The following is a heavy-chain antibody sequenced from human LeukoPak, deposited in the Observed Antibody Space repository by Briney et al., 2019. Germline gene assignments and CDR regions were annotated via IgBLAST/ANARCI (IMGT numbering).Heavy chain of an antibody. V-gene: IGHV3-7*01. CDR3: ARDKYSYGSSNGGYDY. Sequence: GGSLRLSCAASGFTFSSYWMSWVRQAPGKGLGWVANIKQDGSEKYYVDSVKGRFTISRDNAKNSLYLQMNSLRAEDTAVYYCARDKYSYGSSNGGYDYWGQGALVTVSS. J-gene: IGHJ4*02. CDR1: GFTFSSYW. CDR2: IKQDGSEK. D-gene: IGHD5-18*01.